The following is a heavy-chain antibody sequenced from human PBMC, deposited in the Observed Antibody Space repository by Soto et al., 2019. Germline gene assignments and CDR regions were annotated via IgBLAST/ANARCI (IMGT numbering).Heavy chain of an antibody. CDR3: AREPRDFTTFDY. CDR2: INPSGGST. J-gene: IGHJ4*02. Sequence: ASVKVSCKASGYTFTSYYMHWVLQAPGQGLEWMGIINPSGGSTSYAQKFQGRVTMTRDTSTSTVYMELSSLRSEDTAVYYCAREPRDFTTFDYWGQGTLVTVSS. CDR1: GYTFTSYY. D-gene: IGHD3-22*01. V-gene: IGHV1-46*01.